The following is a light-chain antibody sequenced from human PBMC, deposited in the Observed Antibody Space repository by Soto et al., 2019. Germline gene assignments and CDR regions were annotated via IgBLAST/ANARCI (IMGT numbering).Light chain of an antibody. CDR2: KAS. Sequence: DIQLTQSPSTLSASVGDRVTISCRASQSTNNWVAWYQQKPGKAPKLLIYKASSLESGVPSRFSGSGSGTEFTLTISSLRPDDFATYYCQQHNSSPYTFGQGTKLEIK. J-gene: IGKJ2*01. V-gene: IGKV1-5*03. CDR3: QQHNSSPYT. CDR1: QSTNNW.